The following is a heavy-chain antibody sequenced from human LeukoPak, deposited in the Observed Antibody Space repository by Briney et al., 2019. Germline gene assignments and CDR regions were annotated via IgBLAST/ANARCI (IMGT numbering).Heavy chain of an antibody. CDR1: GFTFSSYA. V-gene: IGHV3-30-3*01. J-gene: IGHJ4*02. Sequence: GGSLRLSCAASGFTFSSYAMHWVRQAPGKGLEWVAVISYDGSNKYYADSVKGRFTISRDNSKNTPYLQMNSLRAEDTAVYYCARTTQLGGSYYHWGQGTLVTVSS. CDR2: ISYDGSNK. CDR3: ARTTQLGGSYYH. D-gene: IGHD1-26*01.